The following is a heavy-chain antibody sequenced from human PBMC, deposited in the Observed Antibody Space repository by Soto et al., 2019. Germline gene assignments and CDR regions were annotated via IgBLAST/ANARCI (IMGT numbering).Heavy chain of an antibody. D-gene: IGHD6-13*01. CDR3: VAGFR. CDR1: GFSFSNSW. Sequence: EVQLVESGGGLVQPGGSLRLSCAASGFSFSNSWMYWVRQAPGKGLVWVSRINEDGSMTSHADSVMGRFTISRDNATHSLYLGMSSLRGEDMAVYYCVAGFRGGQGALVTVSS. J-gene: IGHJ4*02. CDR2: INEDGSMT. V-gene: IGHV3-74*01.